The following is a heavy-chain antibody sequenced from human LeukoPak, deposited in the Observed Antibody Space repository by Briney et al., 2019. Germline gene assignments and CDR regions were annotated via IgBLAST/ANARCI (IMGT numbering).Heavy chain of an antibody. CDR1: GFTFSSYA. V-gene: IGHV3-33*01. CDR2: IWFDRTTE. Sequence: GGSLRLSCQTSGFTFSSYAMHWVRQAPGKGLEWVAVIWFDRTTEYYADSVRGRFTISRDNSRSTLYLQMNTLRVDDTAVYYCARGLYYYDSSGYPDWGQGTLVTVSS. D-gene: IGHD3-22*01. J-gene: IGHJ4*02. CDR3: ARGLYYYDSSGYPD.